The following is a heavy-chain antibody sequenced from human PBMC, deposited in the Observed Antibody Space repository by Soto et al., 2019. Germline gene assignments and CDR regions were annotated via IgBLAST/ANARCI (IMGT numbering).Heavy chain of an antibody. CDR3: ARGLVRYCSSTSCSMGMDV. V-gene: IGHV1-8*01. D-gene: IGHD2-2*01. CDR1: AYTFTSYD. Sequence: ASVQVSCKASAYTFTSYDINWVRQATGQGLEWMGWMNPNSGNTGYAQKFQGRVTMTRNTTISTAYMELSSLRSEDTAVYYCARGLVRYCSSTSCSMGMDVWGQGTTVTVSS. J-gene: IGHJ6*02. CDR2: MNPNSGNT.